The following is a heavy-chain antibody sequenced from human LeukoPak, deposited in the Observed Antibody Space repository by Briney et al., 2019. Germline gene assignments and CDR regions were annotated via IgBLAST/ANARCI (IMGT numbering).Heavy chain of an antibody. CDR1: GGSISSYY. D-gene: IGHD6-13*01. CDR2: IYYSGST. CDR3: ARDMSLAEAGIDY. Sequence: SETLSLTCTVPGGSISSYYWSWIRQPPGKGLEWIGYIYYSGSTNYNPSLKSRVTISVDTSKNQFSLKLTAVTAADTAVYYCARDMSLAEAGIDYWGQGTLVTVSS. V-gene: IGHV4-59*01. J-gene: IGHJ4*02.